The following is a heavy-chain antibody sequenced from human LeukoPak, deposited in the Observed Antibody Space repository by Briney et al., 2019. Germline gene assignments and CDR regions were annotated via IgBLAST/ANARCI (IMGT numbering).Heavy chain of an antibody. CDR3: ARDLNPVRFDY. D-gene: IGHD3-3*01. J-gene: IGHJ4*02. CDR1: GFSFSTSS. V-gene: IGHV3-21*01. Sequence: GGSLRLSCSASGFSFSTSSMNWVRQAPGKGLEWVSSISSSSSYIYYADSVKGRFTFSRDNAKNSLYLQMNSLRAEDTAVYYCARDLNPVRFDYWGQGTLVTVSS. CDR2: ISSSSSYI.